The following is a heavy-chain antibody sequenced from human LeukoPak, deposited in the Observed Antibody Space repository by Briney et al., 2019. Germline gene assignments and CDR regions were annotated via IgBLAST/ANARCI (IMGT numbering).Heavy chain of an antibody. CDR1: GGSISSGSYY. V-gene: IGHV4-61*02. D-gene: IGHD3-22*01. CDR2: IYTSGST. CDR3: ASYYDSSGYYHMLDY. J-gene: IGHJ4*02. Sequence: SETLSLTCTVSGGSISSGSYYWSWFRQPAEKGLEWIGRIYTSGSTYYNPSLKSRVTISVDKSKNQFSLKLSSVTAADTAVYYCASYYDSSGYYHMLDYWGQGTLVTVSS.